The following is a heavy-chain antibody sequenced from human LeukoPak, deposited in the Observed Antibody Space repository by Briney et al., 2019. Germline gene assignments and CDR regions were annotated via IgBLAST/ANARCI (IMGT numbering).Heavy chain of an antibody. J-gene: IGHJ3*02. CDR2: IDNDGSDS. Sequence: PGGSLRLSCAASGFTFSTYCMNWVRQAPGEGLVWVSRIDNDGSDSIYADSVKGRFTISRDNAKNTVYLQMNGLRADDTAVYYCARGGYHHGFDIWGQGTMVTVSS. V-gene: IGHV3-74*01. D-gene: IGHD1-14*01. CDR3: ARGGYHHGFDI. CDR1: GFTFSTYC.